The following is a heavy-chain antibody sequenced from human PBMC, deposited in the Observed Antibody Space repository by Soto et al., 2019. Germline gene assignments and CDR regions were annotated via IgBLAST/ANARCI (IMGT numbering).Heavy chain of an antibody. D-gene: IGHD2-8*01. V-gene: IGHV1-69*13. CDR3: AIHYCTDGVCQHWFDP. J-gene: IGHJ5*02. Sequence: ASVKVSCKASGGTFSSYAIRWVRQAPGQGLEWMGGINPIFGTANYAQKFQGRVTITAYESTSTAYMELSSLRSEDTAVYYCAIHYCTDGVCQHWFDPWGQGTLVTVSS. CDR2: INPIFGTA. CDR1: GGTFSSYA.